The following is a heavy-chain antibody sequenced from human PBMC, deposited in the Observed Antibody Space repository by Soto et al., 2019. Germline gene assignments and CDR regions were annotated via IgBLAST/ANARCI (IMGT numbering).Heavy chain of an antibody. Sequence: QVHLVQSGAEVKKPGSSVKVSCKASGGTFSNHAINWVRQAPGQGLEWMGRIIPIFTTTNSAQKFQGRVTITADESTITAYMDLSSLKHNDTAVYYCAREVAADGTFREDVFDIWGQGTLVTVSS. V-gene: IGHV1-69*12. J-gene: IGHJ3*02. CDR2: IIPIFTTT. CDR1: GGTFSNHA. D-gene: IGHD6-13*01. CDR3: AREVAADGTFREDVFDI.